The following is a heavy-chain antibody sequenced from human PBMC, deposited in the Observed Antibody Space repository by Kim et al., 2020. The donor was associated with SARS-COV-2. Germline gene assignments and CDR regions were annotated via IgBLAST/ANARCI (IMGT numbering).Heavy chain of an antibody. J-gene: IGHJ4*01. Sequence: GGSLRLSCEVFGFSVRNTYMTWVRQAPGKGLKWVSTITTGAYTYSADSVTGRFTVSRDSSQNTLYLQMDRLSGEDTADNYCAWDEGAYAMDWGHGALVT. CDR3: AWDEGAYAMD. CDR2: ITTGAYT. V-gene: IGHV3-53*01. CDR1: GFSVRNTY. D-gene: IGHD5-12*01.